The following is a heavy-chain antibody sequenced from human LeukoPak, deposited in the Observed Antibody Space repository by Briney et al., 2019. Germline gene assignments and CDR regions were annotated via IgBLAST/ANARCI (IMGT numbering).Heavy chain of an antibody. Sequence: ASVKVSCKASGYTFTSYGISWVRQAPGQGLEWMGWISAYNGNTNYAQKFQGRVTMTRNTSISTAYMELSSLRSEDTAVYYCARGNWNDEGLVDYWGQGTLVTVSS. CDR3: ARGNWNDEGLVDY. J-gene: IGHJ4*02. V-gene: IGHV1-18*01. CDR1: GYTFTSYG. CDR2: ISAYNGNT. D-gene: IGHD1-1*01.